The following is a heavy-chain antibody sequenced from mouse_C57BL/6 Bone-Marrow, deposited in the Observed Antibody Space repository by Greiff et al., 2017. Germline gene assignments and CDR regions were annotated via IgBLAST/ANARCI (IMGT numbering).Heavy chain of an antibody. CDR3: ASGSYDWYFDV. J-gene: IGHJ1*03. D-gene: IGHD1-1*02. Sequence: QVQLQQPGAELVMPGASVKLSCKASGYTFTSYWMHWVKQRPGQGLEWIGEIDPSDSYTNYNQKFKGKSTLTVDNSSSTAYMQLSSLTSEDSAVYDCASGSYDWYFDVWGTGTTVTVSS. CDR2: IDPSDSYT. CDR1: GYTFTSYW. V-gene: IGHV1-69*01.